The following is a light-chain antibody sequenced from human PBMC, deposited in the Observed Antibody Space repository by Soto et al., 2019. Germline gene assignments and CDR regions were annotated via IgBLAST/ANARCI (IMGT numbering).Light chain of an antibody. Sequence: QSVLTQPPSVSGAPGQRVTISCTGSSSNIGAGYDVHWYQQLPGTAPKLLIYCNSNRPSGVPDRFSGSTSGTSASLAIAGLQAEDEADYYCQSYDSSLSGWVFGGGTKLTVL. J-gene: IGLJ3*02. CDR2: CNS. CDR1: SSNIGAGYD. CDR3: QSYDSSLSGWV. V-gene: IGLV1-40*01.